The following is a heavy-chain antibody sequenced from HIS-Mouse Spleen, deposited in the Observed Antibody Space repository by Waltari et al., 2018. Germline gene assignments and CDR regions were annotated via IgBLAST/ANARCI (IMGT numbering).Heavy chain of an antibody. CDR1: GGSISSSSYY. CDR2: IYYSGGT. V-gene: IGHV4-39*07. J-gene: IGHJ3*02. Sequence: QLQLQESGPGLVKPSETLSLTCTVSGGSISSSSYYWGWIRQPPGKGLEWIGSIYYSGGTYYNPSLKSRVTISVDTPKNQFSLKLSSVTAADTAVYYCARVPGDYSGAFDIWGQGTMVTVSS. CDR3: ARVPGDYSGAFDI. D-gene: IGHD4-17*01.